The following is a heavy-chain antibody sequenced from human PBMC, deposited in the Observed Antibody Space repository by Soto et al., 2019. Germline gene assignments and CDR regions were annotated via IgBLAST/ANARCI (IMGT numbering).Heavy chain of an antibody. CDR3: AREGGVWGSFRYFDY. CDR2: ISPYNGNT. V-gene: IGHV1-18*04. Sequence: QVQLVQSGVDVQKPGASVKVSCKASGYTFSSYIINWLRQAPGQGLEWMGWISPYNGNTNYGQNLQGRVTMSTDTSTSIVDMELRSLRSDDTAVYYCAREGGVWGSFRYFDYWGQGTLVTVSP. CDR1: GYTFSSYI. J-gene: IGHJ4*02. D-gene: IGHD3-16*02.